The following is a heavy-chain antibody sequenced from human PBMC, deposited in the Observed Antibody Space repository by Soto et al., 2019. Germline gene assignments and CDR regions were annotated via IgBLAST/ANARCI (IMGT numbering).Heavy chain of an antibody. J-gene: IGHJ6*02. CDR3: ARVSGGRITIFGVAPTNYYGMDV. CDR2: IIPIFGTA. D-gene: IGHD3-3*01. V-gene: IGHV1-69*06. CDR1: GGTFSSYA. Sequence: QVQLVQSGAEVKKPGSSVKVSCKASGGTFSSYAISWVRQAPGQGLEWMGGIIPIFGTANYAQKFQGRVTITADKSTSTAYMELSSLRSEDTAVYYCARVSGGRITIFGVAPTNYYGMDVWGQGTTVTVSS.